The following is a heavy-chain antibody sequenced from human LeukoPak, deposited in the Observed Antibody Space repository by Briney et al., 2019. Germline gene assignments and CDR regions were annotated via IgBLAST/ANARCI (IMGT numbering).Heavy chain of an antibody. D-gene: IGHD5-12*01. Sequence: GGSLRLSCAASGFTVSNNYMSWVRQAPGKGLEWVSVIHSGGTTNYADSVQGRFTISRDNSTTTVYLHMNSLRAEDTAVYYCVRDSDSGYGPFASWGQGTLVTVSS. CDR2: IHSGGTT. CDR3: VRDSDSGYGPFAS. CDR1: GFTVSNNY. J-gene: IGHJ4*02. V-gene: IGHV3-53*01.